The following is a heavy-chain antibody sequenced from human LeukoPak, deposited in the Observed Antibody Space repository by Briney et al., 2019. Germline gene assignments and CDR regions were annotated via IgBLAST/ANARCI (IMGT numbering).Heavy chain of an antibody. CDR2: IYSGGST. CDR3: ARETRIAAAGTSFYYYGMDV. V-gene: IGHV3-66*01. D-gene: IGHD6-13*01. J-gene: IGHJ6*02. CDR1: GFTVSSNY. Sequence: PGGPLRLSCAASGFTVSSNYMSWVRQAPGKGLEWVSVIYSGGSTYYADSVKGRFTTSRDNSKNTLYLQVNSLRAEDTAVYYCARETRIAAAGTSFYYYGMDVWGQGTTVTVSS.